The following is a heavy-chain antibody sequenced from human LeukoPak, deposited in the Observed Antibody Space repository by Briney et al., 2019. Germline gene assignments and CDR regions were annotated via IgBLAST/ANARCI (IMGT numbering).Heavy chain of an antibody. CDR2: IKQDGSEK. J-gene: IGHJ4*02. CDR3: ARVMGNGDYVGGPRWYPDRRKYYFDY. V-gene: IGHV3-7*01. D-gene: IGHD4-17*01. CDR1: GFTFSSYW. Sequence: PGGSLRLSCAASGFTFSSYWMSWVRQAPGKGLEWVANIKQDGSEKYYVDSVKGRFTISRDNAKNSLYLQMNSLRAEDTAVYYCARVMGNGDYVGGPRWYPDRRKYYFDYWGQGTLVTVSS.